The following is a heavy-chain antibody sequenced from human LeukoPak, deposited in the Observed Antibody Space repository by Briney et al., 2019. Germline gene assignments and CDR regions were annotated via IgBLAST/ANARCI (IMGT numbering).Heavy chain of an antibody. CDR1: GGTFSSYA. Sequence: ASVKVSCKASGGTFSSYAITWVRQAPGQGLEWMGWISPYNGNTNYAQKFQGRVTLTTDTSTSTAYMELRSLRSDDTAVYYCARGPHERSGYPDDWGQGTLVTVSS. J-gene: IGHJ4*02. CDR3: ARGPHERSGYPDD. D-gene: IGHD3-22*01. V-gene: IGHV1-18*01. CDR2: ISPYNGNT.